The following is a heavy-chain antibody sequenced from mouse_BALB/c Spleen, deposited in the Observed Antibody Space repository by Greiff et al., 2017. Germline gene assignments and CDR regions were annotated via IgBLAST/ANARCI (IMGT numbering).Heavy chain of an antibody. V-gene: IGHV5-6*02. J-gene: IGHJ4*01. CDR3: ARREYRYDGLYYAMDY. CDR1: GFTFSSYG. Sequence: EVNVVESGGDLVKPGGSLKLSCAASGFTFSSYGMSWVRQTPDKRLEWVATISSGGSYTYYPDSVKGRFTISRDNAKNTLYLQMSSLKSEDTAMYYGARREYRYDGLYYAMDYWGQGTSVTVSS. D-gene: IGHD2-14*01. CDR2: ISSGGSYT.